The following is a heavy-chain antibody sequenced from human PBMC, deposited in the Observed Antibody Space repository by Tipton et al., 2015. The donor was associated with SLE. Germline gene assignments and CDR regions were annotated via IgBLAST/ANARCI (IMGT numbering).Heavy chain of an antibody. CDR1: GYSITNGFH. Sequence: LRLSCTVSGYSITNGFHWGWIRQSPVKGLEWIGSMYHSGSTFYNPSLKSRVTISVDTSKNQFSLKLSSVTAADTAVYYCARQYDIFGGGRDAFDMWGQGTMITVSS. V-gene: IGHV4-38-2*02. CDR2: MYHSGST. J-gene: IGHJ3*02. D-gene: IGHD3-9*01. CDR3: ARQYDIFGGGRDAFDM.